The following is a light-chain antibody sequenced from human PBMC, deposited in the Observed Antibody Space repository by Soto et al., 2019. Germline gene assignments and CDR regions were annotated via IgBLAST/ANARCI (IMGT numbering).Light chain of an antibody. Sequence: ERVITQSQPTLSVSPGERATLSCRASQSVTYNLAWYQQKPGQAPRLLVYGASTRATDAPPRFSGSGSGTEFSLTISSLQSEDFATYYCQQYSSWPRTFGQGTKVDIK. J-gene: IGKJ1*01. V-gene: IGKV3-15*01. CDR3: QQYSSWPRT. CDR2: GAS. CDR1: QSVTYN.